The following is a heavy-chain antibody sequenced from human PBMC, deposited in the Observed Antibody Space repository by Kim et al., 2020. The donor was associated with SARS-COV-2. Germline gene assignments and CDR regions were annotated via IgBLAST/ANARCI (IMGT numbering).Heavy chain of an antibody. Sequence: GGSLRLSCAVSGLNFRSYAMSWVRQAPGRGLEWVAAIYDGGTKTDYAESVKGRFIISRDDSKNTLFLQMGSLRAEDTALYYCATKKGTYWLGGEFDWWGQGTLVSVSS. CDR1: GLNFRSYA. V-gene: IGHV3-23*03. D-gene: IGHD3-22*01. CDR2: IYDGGTKT. J-gene: IGHJ4*02. CDR3: ATKKGTYWLGGEFDW.